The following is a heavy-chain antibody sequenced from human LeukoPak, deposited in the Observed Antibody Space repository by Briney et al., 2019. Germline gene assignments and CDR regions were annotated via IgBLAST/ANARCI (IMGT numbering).Heavy chain of an antibody. CDR2: ISGSAHKI. J-gene: IGHJ6*02. D-gene: IGHD3-9*01. Sequence: GGSLRLSCVVSGFTFSDYAMSWVRQAPEKGLDWVSVISGSAHKIRYADSVKGRFTISRDNSKNTLYLQMNSLRAEDTAVYYCANGARDYDILTGYLPEWYYYYGMDVWGQGTTVTVSS. CDR1: GFTFSDYA. V-gene: IGHV3-23*01. CDR3: ANGARDYDILTGYLPEWYYYYGMDV.